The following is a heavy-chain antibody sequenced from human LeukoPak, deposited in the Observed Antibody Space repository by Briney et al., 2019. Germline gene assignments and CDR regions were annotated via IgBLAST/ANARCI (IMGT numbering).Heavy chain of an antibody. D-gene: IGHD6-13*01. Sequence: ASVKVSRKASGYTFTSYDINWVRQAPGQGLEWMGWMNPNSGNTGYAQKFQGRVTITSHTSISTAYMELSSLRSEDTAVYYCARGGGSAAARRFDPWGQGTLVTVSS. CDR2: MNPNSGNT. J-gene: IGHJ5*02. V-gene: IGHV1-8*03. CDR3: ARGGGSAAARRFDP. CDR1: GYTFTSYD.